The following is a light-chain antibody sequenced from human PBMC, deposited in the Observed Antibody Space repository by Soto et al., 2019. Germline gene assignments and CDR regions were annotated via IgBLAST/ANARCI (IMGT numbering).Light chain of an antibody. Sequence: DIQLTQSPSFLSASVGDRVTITCRASQAISNHFAWYQQKPGKAPSLLIYHASTLQSGVPSRFSGSQSGTEFTLTISSLQPEDFANYYCQQFYSYPFTFGPGTKVDVK. CDR1: QAISNH. J-gene: IGKJ3*01. CDR2: HAS. CDR3: QQFYSYPFT. V-gene: IGKV1-9*01.